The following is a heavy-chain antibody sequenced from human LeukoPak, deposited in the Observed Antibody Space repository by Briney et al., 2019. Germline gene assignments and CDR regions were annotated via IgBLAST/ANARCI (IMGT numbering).Heavy chain of an antibody. CDR2: TWYRSRWYN. J-gene: IGHJ4*02. Sequence: PSHTLSLPCAISGDRESSNRAAWHWITQSPSRGLEWLGRTWYRSRWYNEYAVSVKSRITINPDTSKNQFSLHLNSVTPEDTAVYYCAAGSSGSSHYYFDYWGQGTLVTVSS. D-gene: IGHD3-10*01. CDR3: AAGSSGSSHYYFDY. V-gene: IGHV6-1*01. CDR1: GDRESSNRAA.